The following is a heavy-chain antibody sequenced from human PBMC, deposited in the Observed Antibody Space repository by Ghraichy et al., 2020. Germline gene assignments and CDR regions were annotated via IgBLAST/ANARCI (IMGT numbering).Heavy chain of an antibody. V-gene: IGHV4-39*01. CDR2: IYYSGST. Sequence: ESLNISCTVSGGSISSSNYYWGWIRQPPGKGLEWIGSIYYSGSTYYNPSLKSRVTISVDTSKNQFSLKLSSVTAADTAVYYCARRRIAAAGPHFDFWGQGTLVTVSS. CDR1: GGSISSSNYY. D-gene: IGHD6-13*01. J-gene: IGHJ4*02. CDR3: ARRRIAAAGPHFDF.